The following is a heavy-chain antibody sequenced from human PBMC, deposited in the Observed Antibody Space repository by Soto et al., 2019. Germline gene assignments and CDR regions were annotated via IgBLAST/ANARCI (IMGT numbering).Heavy chain of an antibody. CDR2: VDPEDGET. V-gene: IGHV1-24*01. CDR1: GYTLTELS. Sequence: QVQLVQSGAEVKKPGASVKVSCKVSGYTLTELSMHWVRQAPGKGHEGMGGVDPEDGETIYAQKFQGSVTMTEDTSTDTAYMELSSLRSEDTAVYYCATDCSGGSCYSGWYFDLWGRGTLVTVSS. D-gene: IGHD2-15*01. CDR3: ATDCSGGSCYSGWYFDL. J-gene: IGHJ2*01.